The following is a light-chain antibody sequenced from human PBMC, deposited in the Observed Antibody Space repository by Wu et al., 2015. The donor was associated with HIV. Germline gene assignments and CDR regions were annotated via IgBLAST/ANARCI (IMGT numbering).Light chain of an antibody. V-gene: IGKV3D-20*01. Sequence: EIVLTQSPATLSLSPGQRATLSCGASQSVSSSSLAWYQQKPGLAPRLLMYDASTRATGIPDRFSGSGSGTDFTLTISRLEPEDFAVYYCHQHGSSPRTFGQGTKVEIK. CDR2: DAS. J-gene: IGKJ1*01. CDR3: HQHGSSPRT. CDR1: QSVSSSS.